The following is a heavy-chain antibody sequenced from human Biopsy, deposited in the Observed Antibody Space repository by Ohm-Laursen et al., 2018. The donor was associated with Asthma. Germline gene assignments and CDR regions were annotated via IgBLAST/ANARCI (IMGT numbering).Heavy chain of an antibody. D-gene: IGHD6-13*01. J-gene: IGHJ4*02. CDR3: SRDTLGYYFDI. CDR2: ITFDGSTQ. V-gene: IGHV3-30-3*01. CDR1: GFNFINAW. Sequence: SLRLSCAASGFNFINAWMHWARQAPGKGLEWVAVITFDGSTQHYGDSAKGRFTISRDNSKNMLFLQMNSLRAEDTAVYYCSRDTLGYYFDIWGQGTQVTVSS.